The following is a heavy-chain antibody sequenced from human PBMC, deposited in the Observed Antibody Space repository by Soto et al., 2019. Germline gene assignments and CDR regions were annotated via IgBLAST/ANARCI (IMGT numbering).Heavy chain of an antibody. CDR3: ARWGCSGSNCNLNQRSFDL. D-gene: IGHD2-15*01. Sequence: QVQLVESGGGVVQPGRSLRLSCAASGFIFNEYGMHWVRQAPGKGLAWVAVIGYGGSNKYYADSVRGRFTFSRDNSRNTMSLQMNSLRVEDTAIYYCARWGCSGSNCNLNQRSFDLWGQGTLVTVSS. V-gene: IGHV3-33*01. J-gene: IGHJ4*02. CDR1: GFIFNEYG. CDR2: IGYGGSNK.